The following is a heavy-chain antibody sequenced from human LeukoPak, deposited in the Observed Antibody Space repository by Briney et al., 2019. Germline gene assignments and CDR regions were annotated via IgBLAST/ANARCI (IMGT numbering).Heavy chain of an antibody. D-gene: IGHD1-20*01. CDR3: ARLGITGATLYYFDY. Sequence: GGPLKISCKGPGYPFTTYWIAWVRQMPGKGLEWMGIIYPGESDTRYTPSFQGHVTTSADKSISTAYLQWSSLKASDTAMFYCARLGITGATLYYFDYWGQGTLVTVSS. CDR1: GYPFTTYW. CDR2: IYPGESDT. J-gene: IGHJ4*02. V-gene: IGHV5-51*01.